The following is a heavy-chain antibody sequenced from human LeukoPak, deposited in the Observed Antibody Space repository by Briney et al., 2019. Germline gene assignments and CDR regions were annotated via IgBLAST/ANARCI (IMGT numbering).Heavy chain of an antibody. CDR2: ISSSGSTI. D-gene: IGHD3-22*01. Sequence: GGSLRLSCAASGFTFSDYYMSWIRQAPGKGLEWVSYISSSGSTIYYADSVKGRFTISRDNAKNSLYLQMNSLRAEDTAVYYCARDRYDSSGYYYPDDAFDIWGQGTMVTVSS. CDR1: GFTFSDYY. J-gene: IGHJ3*02. CDR3: ARDRYDSSGYYYPDDAFDI. V-gene: IGHV3-11*04.